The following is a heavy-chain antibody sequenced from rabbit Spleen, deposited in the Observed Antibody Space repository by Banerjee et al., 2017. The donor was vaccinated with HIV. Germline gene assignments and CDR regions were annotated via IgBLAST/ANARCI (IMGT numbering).Heavy chain of an antibody. CDR3: ARDSGSSFSSYGMDL. V-gene: IGHV1S40*01. Sequence: QSLEESGGGLVKPGASLTLTCKASGFSFNSDYDMCWVRQAPGKGLEWIACIEGGSSAFSYFASWAKGRFTISKTSSTTVTLQMTSLTAADTATYFCARDSGSSFSSYGMDLWGQGTLVTVS. CDR2: IEGGSSAFS. D-gene: IGHD8-1*01. J-gene: IGHJ6*01. CDR1: GFSFNSDYD.